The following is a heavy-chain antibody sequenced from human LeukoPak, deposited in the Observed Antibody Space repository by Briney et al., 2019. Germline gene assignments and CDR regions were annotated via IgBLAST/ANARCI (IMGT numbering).Heavy chain of an antibody. J-gene: IGHJ4*02. CDR3: ARETRYDILTGYFIYYFDY. V-gene: IGHV4-30-4*01. D-gene: IGHD3-9*01. CDR2: IYYSGST. CDR1: GGSISSGDYY. Sequence: PSQTLSLTCTVSGGSISSGDYYWSWIRQPPGKGLEWIGYIYYSGSTYYNPSLKGRVTISVDTSKNQFSLKLSSVTAADTAVYYCARETRYDILTGYFIYYFDYWGQGTLVTVSS.